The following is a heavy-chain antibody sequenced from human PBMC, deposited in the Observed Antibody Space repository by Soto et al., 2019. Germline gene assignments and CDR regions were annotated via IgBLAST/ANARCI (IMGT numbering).Heavy chain of an antibody. V-gene: IGHV3-48*01. Sequence: EVQLVESGGGLVQPGGSLRLSCAASRFTFSSYSMNWVRQAPGKGLEWVSYISSSSSTIYYADSVKGRFTISRDNAKNSLYLQMNSLRAEDTAVYYCARDGQGGGVVNWFDPWGQGTLVTVSS. D-gene: IGHD3-16*01. CDR3: ARDGQGGGVVNWFDP. J-gene: IGHJ5*02. CDR1: RFTFSSYS. CDR2: ISSSSSTI.